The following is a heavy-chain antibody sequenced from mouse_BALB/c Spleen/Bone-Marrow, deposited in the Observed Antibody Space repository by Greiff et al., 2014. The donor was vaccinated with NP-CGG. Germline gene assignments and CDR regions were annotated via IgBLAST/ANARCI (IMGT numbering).Heavy chain of an antibody. CDR2: ISYSGNT. J-gene: IGHJ2*01. D-gene: IGHD2-3*01. V-gene: IGHV3-8*02. CDR1: GDSITGGY. CDR3: ATYDGYCFDY. Sequence: EVKLLESGPSLVKPSQTLSLTCSVTGDSITGGYWNWIRKFPGNKLEYMGYISYSGNTYYNPSLKSLISITRDTSKNQYYLQLNSVTTEDTATYYCATYDGYCFDYWGQGTTLTVSS.